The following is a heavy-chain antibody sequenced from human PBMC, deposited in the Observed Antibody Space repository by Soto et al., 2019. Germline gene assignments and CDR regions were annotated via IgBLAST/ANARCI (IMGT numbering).Heavy chain of an antibody. D-gene: IGHD2-15*01. CDR3: PRARGASSFAY. CDR2: IYYSGRT. CDR1: GGSISSGDYY. Sequence: QVQLQESGPGLVKPSQTLSLTCTVSGGSISSGDYYWSWIRQPPGKGLEWIGYIYYSGRTYYNTSRNRRVTISADPSNNPSSRKMSSLTAPDTAVYSCPRARGASSFAYWGQGTLVTVSS. V-gene: IGHV4-30-4*01. J-gene: IGHJ4*02.